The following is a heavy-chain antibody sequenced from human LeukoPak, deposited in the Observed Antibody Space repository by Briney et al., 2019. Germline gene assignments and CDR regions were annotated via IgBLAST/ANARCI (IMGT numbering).Heavy chain of an antibody. J-gene: IGHJ4*02. Sequence: GGSLRLSCAASGFTFSSYAMSWVRQAPGKGLEWVSAISGSGGSTYYADSVKGRFTISRDNAKNSLYLQMNSLRDEDTAVYYCARDVGSSGSYWGQGTLVTVSS. V-gene: IGHV3-23*01. CDR2: ISGSGGST. CDR1: GFTFSSYA. D-gene: IGHD6-19*01. CDR3: ARDVGSSGSY.